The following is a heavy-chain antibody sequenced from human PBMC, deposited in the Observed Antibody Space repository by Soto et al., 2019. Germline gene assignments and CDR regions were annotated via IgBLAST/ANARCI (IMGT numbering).Heavy chain of an antibody. CDR3: ARWDGSYYESWFDP. CDR1: GFSFRNYG. V-gene: IGHV3-33*01. J-gene: IGHJ5*02. Sequence: QVLLVESGGGVVQPGTSLRLSCAASGFSFRNYGMHWVRQAPGKGLEWVAVTSSDGNTKNYAASVKGRFTISSDTSKNTLYLQMSSLRAEDTALYYCARWDGSYYESWFDPWGQGTLVIVSS. D-gene: IGHD1-26*01. CDR2: TSSDGNTK.